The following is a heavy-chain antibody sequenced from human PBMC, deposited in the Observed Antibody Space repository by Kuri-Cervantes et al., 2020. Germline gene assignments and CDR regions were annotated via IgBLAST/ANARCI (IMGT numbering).Heavy chain of an antibody. Sequence: GGSLRLSCAASGFTFDDYAMHWVRQAPGKGLEWVSGISWNSGSIGYADSVKGRFTISRDNAKNSLYLQMNSLRAEDTALYYCAKDWHSGWAYYFDYWGQGTLVTVSS. CDR1: GFTFDDYA. J-gene: IGHJ4*02. CDR3: AKDWHSGWAYYFDY. D-gene: IGHD6-19*01. V-gene: IGHV3-9*01. CDR2: ISWNSGSI.